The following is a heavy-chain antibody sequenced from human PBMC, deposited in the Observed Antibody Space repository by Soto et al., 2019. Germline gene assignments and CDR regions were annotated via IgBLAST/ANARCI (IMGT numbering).Heavy chain of an antibody. CDR3: ATWAGLVTYRGFIGRLDF. CDR2: ITPAFGTT. V-gene: IGHV1-69*01. Sequence: QVHLVQSGAEVKKPGSSVKISCRASGSTFSKRSITWVRQAPGQGFEWMGGITPAFGTTNFARKFQGRLTITADEPTTTAYLELSSLTSEDTAVYHCATWAGLVTYRGFIGRLDFWGQGTLVTVSS. CDR1: GSTFSKRS. J-gene: IGHJ4*02. D-gene: IGHD2-21*01.